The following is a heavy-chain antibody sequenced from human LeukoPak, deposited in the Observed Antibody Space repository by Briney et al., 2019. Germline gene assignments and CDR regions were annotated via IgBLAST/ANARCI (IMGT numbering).Heavy chain of an antibody. CDR3: ASQSGSYSFFDY. D-gene: IGHD1-26*01. J-gene: IGHJ4*02. CDR2: IYTSGST. Sequence: SETLSLTCTVSGGSISSYYWSWIRQPPGKGLEWIGYIYTSGSTNYNPSLKSRVTISVDTSKNQFSLKLSSVTAADTAVYYCASQSGSYSFFDYWGQGTLVTVSS. V-gene: IGHV4-4*09. CDR1: GGSISSYY.